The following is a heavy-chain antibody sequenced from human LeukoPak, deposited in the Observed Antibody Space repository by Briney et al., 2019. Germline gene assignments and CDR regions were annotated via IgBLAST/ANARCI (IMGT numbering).Heavy chain of an antibody. J-gene: IGHJ4*02. CDR2: INAGNGNT. CDR1: GYTFTSYA. D-gene: IGHD3-10*01. CDR3: ARDQDYYGSGSYNYFDY. Sequence: ASVKVSCKASGYTFTSYAMHWVRQAPGQRLEWMGWINAGNGNTKYSQKFQGRVTITRDTSASTAYMELSSLRSEDTAVYYCARDQDYYGSGSYNYFDYWGQGTLVTVSS. V-gene: IGHV1-3*01.